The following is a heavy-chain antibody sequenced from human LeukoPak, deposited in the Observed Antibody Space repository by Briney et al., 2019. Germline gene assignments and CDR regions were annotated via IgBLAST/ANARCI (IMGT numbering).Heavy chain of an antibody. CDR1: GFTVSSSF. CDR2: IHSGGIT. CDR3: ARGYSGSLDY. J-gene: IGHJ4*02. V-gene: IGHV3-53*01. D-gene: IGHD1-26*01. Sequence: GGSLRLSCAASGFTVSSSFVNWVRQAPGKGLEWVSLIHSGGITDYADSVKGRFTLSSDNSKNTLYLQMNSLRTEDTAVYYCARGYSGSLDYWGQGTLVTVSS.